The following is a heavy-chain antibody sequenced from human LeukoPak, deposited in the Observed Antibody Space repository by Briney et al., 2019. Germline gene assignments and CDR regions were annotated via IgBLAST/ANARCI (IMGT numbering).Heavy chain of an antibody. J-gene: IGHJ4*02. CDR3: ARADYTYGVDF. CDR2: INTDGTTT. V-gene: IGHV3-74*01. D-gene: IGHD5-18*01. CDR1: WLTYSSYW. Sequence: PGGPLRHPCSASWLTYSSYWMLWVRPVPGKGLVWLSLINTDGTTTNYADFVKGRFAISREDAKNTVYLQMNSLGAEDTAVYYCARADYTYGVDFWGQGTLVTVSS.